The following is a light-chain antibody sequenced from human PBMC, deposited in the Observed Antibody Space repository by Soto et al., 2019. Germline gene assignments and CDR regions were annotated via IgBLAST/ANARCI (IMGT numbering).Light chain of an antibody. CDR2: GAS. CDR1: QGINKY. CDR3: QQYNLKSEI. Sequence: DIQMTQSPSTLSASVGDTVTITCRASQGINKYLAWYQQKPGKAPKSLIYGASSLQSGVPSRFSGSGSGTAFTLTIGSLQPDDFAAYYCQQYNLKSEIFGHGTKVDSK. J-gene: IGKJ2*01. V-gene: IGKV1-5*03.